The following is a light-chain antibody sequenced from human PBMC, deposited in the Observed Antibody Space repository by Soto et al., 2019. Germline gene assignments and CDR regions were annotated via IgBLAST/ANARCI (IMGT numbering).Light chain of an antibody. J-gene: IGKJ4*01. V-gene: IGKV1-16*02. CDR3: QQYHNYPVT. CDR2: DAS. CDR1: QEISNH. Sequence: DIQMTQSPSSLSASVGDRVTITCRASQEISNHLAWFQQKPGKPPKSLIYDASSLQSGVPSKFSGSGSGTDFTLTISSLQPEDFATYYCQQYHNYPVTFGGDQGGDQT.